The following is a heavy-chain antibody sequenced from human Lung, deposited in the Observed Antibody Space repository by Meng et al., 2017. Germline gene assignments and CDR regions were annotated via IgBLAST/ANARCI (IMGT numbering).Heavy chain of an antibody. CDR2: INHSGST. CDR1: GGSFRDYH. CDR3: ARGPTTMAHDFDY. Sequence: QVQLQQWGAGLLTPSRTLSLTVGVSGGSFRDYHWSWFRQPPGKGLEWIGEINHSGSTNSNPSLESRATISVDTSQNNLSLKLSSVTAADSAVYYCARGPTTMAHDFDYWGQGTLVTVSS. J-gene: IGHJ4*02. V-gene: IGHV4-34*01. D-gene: IGHD4-11*01.